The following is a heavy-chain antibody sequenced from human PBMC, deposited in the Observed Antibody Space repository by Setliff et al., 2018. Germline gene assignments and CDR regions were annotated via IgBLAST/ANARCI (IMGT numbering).Heavy chain of an antibody. D-gene: IGHD5-12*01. Sequence: GGSLRLSCAASGFTFSSYWMSWVRQAPGKGLEWVANIKQDGSEKYYVDSVKGRLTISRDNAKNSLYLQMNSLRAEDTAVYYCAREKMATNYYYYYMDVWGKGTTVTVS. CDR2: IKQDGSEK. J-gene: IGHJ6*03. CDR1: GFTFSSYW. CDR3: AREKMATNYYYYYMDV. V-gene: IGHV3-7*01.